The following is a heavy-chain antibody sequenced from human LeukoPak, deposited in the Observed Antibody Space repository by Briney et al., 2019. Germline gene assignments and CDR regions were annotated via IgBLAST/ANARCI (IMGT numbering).Heavy chain of an antibody. V-gene: IGHV3-33*01. Sequence: GGSLRLSCAASGFTFSSYGMHWVRQAPGKGLEWVVVIWYDGSNKYYADSVKGRFTISRDNSKNTLYLQMNSLRAEDTAVYFCARGPDYYYYYMDVWGKGTTVTVSS. CDR3: ARGPDYYYYYMDV. J-gene: IGHJ6*03. CDR2: IWYDGSNK. CDR1: GFTFSSYG.